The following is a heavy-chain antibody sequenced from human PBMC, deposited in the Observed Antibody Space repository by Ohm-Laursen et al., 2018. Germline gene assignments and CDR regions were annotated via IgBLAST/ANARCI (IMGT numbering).Heavy chain of an antibody. Sequence: ASVKVSCKASGYTFASFGINWVRQAPGQGLEWMGWISPYSGQTKYALKLQGRVTMTTDTSTSTAYKDVRGLRSDDTAVYYCARGDTYGFDYWGQGTLVTVSS. J-gene: IGHJ4*02. CDR2: ISPYSGQT. CDR1: GYTFASFG. D-gene: IGHD3-10*01. CDR3: ARGDTYGFDY. V-gene: IGHV1-18*01.